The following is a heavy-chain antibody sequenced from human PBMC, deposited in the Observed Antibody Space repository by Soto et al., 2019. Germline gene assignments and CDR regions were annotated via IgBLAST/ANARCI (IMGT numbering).Heavy chain of an antibody. CDR3: ASALRLGELSSHDAFDI. CDR2: IYYSGST. Sequence: PSETLSLTCTVSGGSIISGDYYCSWIRQPPWKGLEWIGYIYYSGSTYYNPSLKSRVTISVDTSKNQFSLKLSSVTAADTAVYYCASALRLGELSSHDAFDIWGQGTMVTVSS. J-gene: IGHJ3*02. V-gene: IGHV4-30-4*01. D-gene: IGHD3-16*02. CDR1: GGSIISGDYY.